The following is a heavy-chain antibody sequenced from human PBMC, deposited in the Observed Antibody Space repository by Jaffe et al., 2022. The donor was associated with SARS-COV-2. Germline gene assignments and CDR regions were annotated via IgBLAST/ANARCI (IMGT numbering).Heavy chain of an antibody. D-gene: IGHD2-15*01. CDR3: AREGYCSGGSCYSRLAWFDP. CDR1: GYTFTSYY. J-gene: IGHJ5*02. V-gene: IGHV1-46*01. Sequence: QVQLVQSGAEVKKPGASVKVSCKASGYTFTSYYMHWVRQAPGQGLEWMGIINPSGGSTSYAQKFQGRVTMTRDTSTSTVYMELSSLRSEDTAVYYCAREGYCSGGSCYSRLAWFDPWGQGTLVTVSS. CDR2: INPSGGST.